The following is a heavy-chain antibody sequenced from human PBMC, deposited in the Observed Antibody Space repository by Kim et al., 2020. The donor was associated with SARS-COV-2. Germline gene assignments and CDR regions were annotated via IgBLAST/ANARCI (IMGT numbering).Heavy chain of an antibody. D-gene: IGHD3-3*01. Sequence: PSLKSRVTISVDTSKNQFSLKLSSVTAADTAVYYCARKYYDFWSGYFSVPWGQGTLVTVSS. V-gene: IGHV4-34*01. CDR3: ARKYYDFWSGYFSVP. J-gene: IGHJ4*02.